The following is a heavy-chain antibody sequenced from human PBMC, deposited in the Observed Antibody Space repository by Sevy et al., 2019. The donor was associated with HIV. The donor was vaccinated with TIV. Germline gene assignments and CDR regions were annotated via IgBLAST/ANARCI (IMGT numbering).Heavy chain of an antibody. Sequence: ASVKVSCKASGYTFTSYYMNWVRQAPGQGLEWMGIINPSGGSTSYAQKFQGRVTMTRDTSTSTVYMELSSLRSEDTAVYYCARTNVVVVAATRYYYYYMDVWGKGTTVTVSS. CDR1: GYTFTSYY. V-gene: IGHV1-46*01. D-gene: IGHD2-15*01. CDR2: INPSGGST. CDR3: ARTNVVVVAATRYYYYYMDV. J-gene: IGHJ6*03.